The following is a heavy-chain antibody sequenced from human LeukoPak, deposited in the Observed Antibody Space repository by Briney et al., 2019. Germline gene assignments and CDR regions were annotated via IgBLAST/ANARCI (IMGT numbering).Heavy chain of an antibody. CDR1: GFTFSRNW. CDR3: AKDISYYENAFDF. Sequence: GGSLRLSCAASGFTFSRNWMTWVRQAPGKGLEWVAIISEDGNNEYYADSVKGRFTISRDNSKRTLYLQMNSLRAEDTAVYYCAKDISYYENAFDFWGQGTMVTVSS. J-gene: IGHJ3*01. V-gene: IGHV3-30*18. CDR2: ISEDGNNE. D-gene: IGHD3-22*01.